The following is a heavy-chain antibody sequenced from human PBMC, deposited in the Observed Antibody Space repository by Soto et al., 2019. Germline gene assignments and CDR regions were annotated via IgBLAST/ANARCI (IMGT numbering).Heavy chain of an antibody. CDR2: ISFDGNKE. D-gene: IGHD6-13*01. Sequence: QVQLVESGGGVVQPGRSLRLSCAASEFTFRSYGMHWVRQAPGKGLEWVAVISFDGNKEYYADSVKGRFTISRDNSKNTLFLQMNSLRTEDTAMYYCAKEADDSSWHFDCWGQGTLVTVSS. J-gene: IGHJ4*02. CDR1: EFTFRSYG. CDR3: AKEADDSSWHFDC. V-gene: IGHV3-30*18.